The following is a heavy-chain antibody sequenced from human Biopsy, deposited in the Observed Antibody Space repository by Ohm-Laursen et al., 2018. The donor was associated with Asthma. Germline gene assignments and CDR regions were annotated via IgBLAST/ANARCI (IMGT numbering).Heavy chain of an antibody. CDR1: GFSVSTKY. CDR3: ARQSGQEYGDSIPFDT. CDR2: VSSDGHNK. V-gene: IGHV3-30*03. J-gene: IGHJ3*02. Sequence: SSLRLSCAASGFSVSTKYMSWVRQGPGKGLEWVALVSSDGHNKYYEDSVKGRFTISRDNSRNRLYLQINSLTVEDSAVYFCARQSGQEYGDSIPFDTWGQGTKVAVSS. D-gene: IGHD3-22*01.